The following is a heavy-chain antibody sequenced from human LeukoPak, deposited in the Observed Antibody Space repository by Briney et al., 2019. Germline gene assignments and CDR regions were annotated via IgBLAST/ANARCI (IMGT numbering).Heavy chain of an antibody. Sequence: GGSLRLSCAASGFTVSSIYMSWVRQAPGKGLEWVSVIYSGGSTYYADSMKGRFTISRDNSKNTLYLQMNSLRAEDTAVYYCARGGYDFWSGYFDYWGQGTLVTVSS. J-gene: IGHJ4*02. V-gene: IGHV3-53*05. CDR3: ARGGYDFWSGYFDY. D-gene: IGHD3-3*01. CDR1: GFTVSSIY. CDR2: IYSGGST.